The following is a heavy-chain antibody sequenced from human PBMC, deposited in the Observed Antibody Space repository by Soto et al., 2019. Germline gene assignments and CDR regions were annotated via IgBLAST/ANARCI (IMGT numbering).Heavy chain of an antibody. Sequence: QVQLVQSGAEVKKPGSSVKVSCKASGGTFSNYAMSWVRQAPGQGLEWMGGIIPIFGTANYVQKFQGRVTITEDESTSTAYMELSSLRSEDTAVYSCARGMVRFLDSLGVDVWGKGTTVTVSS. CDR3: ARGMVRFLDSLGVDV. CDR1: GGTFSNYA. CDR2: IIPIFGTA. V-gene: IGHV1-69*12. D-gene: IGHD3-3*01. J-gene: IGHJ6*04.